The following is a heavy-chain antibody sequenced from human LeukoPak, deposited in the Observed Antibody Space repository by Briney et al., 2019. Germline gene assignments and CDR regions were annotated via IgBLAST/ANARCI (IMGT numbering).Heavy chain of an antibody. CDR3: ARDLVVPAAMRSTGSHMTRYCYYGMDV. CDR1: GLTFSSYG. D-gene: IGHD2-2*01. V-gene: IGHV3-33*01. CDR2: ICYEGSNK. Sequence: GGSLRLSCEASGLTFSSYGMHWVRQAPGKGLEWVGDICYEGSNKNYADNVKGRFTISRDKSKNTLYMEMNRLRSEDTAVYYSARDLVVPAAMRSTGSHMTRYCYYGMDVWGQGTTVTVSS. J-gene: IGHJ6*02.